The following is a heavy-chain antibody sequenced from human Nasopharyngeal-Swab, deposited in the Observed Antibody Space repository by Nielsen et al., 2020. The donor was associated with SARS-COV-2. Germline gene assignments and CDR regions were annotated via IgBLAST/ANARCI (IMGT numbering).Heavy chain of an antibody. J-gene: IGHJ6*02. Sequence: GESLKISCAASGFTFGSYSMNWVRQVPGKGLEWVSSISSSSSYIYYADSVKGRFTISRDNAKNSLYLQMNSLRAEDTAVYYCARGAVAYMSYYYYYGMDVWGQGTTVTVSS. CDR3: ARGAVAYMSYYYYYGMDV. D-gene: IGHD6-19*01. CDR2: ISSSSSYI. V-gene: IGHV3-21*01. CDR1: GFTFGSYS.